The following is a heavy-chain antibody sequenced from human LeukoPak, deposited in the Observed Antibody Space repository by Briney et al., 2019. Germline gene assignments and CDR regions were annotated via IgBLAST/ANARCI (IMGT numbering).Heavy chain of an antibody. CDR2: IEISRIT. D-gene: IGHD3/OR15-3a*01. CDR1: GGSISNAC. V-gene: IGHV4-4*07. J-gene: IGHJ4*02. CDR3: ARDRAKYYALGMSSVFEF. Sequence: PSETLSLTCTVSGGSISNACWSWIRLPAGKRIGWNGHIEISRITNDSPSHKCRVNLSMDTTNTQFSLELPSVTAADPAVYYCARDRAKYYALGMSSVFEFWGQGTLVTVSS.